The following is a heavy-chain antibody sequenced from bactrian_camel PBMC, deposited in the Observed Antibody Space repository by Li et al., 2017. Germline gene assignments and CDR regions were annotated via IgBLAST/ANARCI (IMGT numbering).Heavy chain of an antibody. CDR3: GADWSFMGGCMLIPEVDVEYNA. D-gene: IGHD8*01. CDR1: RQTSSRNC. J-gene: IGHJ4*01. CDR2: IYTRDHSS. V-gene: IGHV3S1*01. Sequence: QVQLVESGGGSVQAGGSLRLSCTASRQTSSRNCLGWFRQAPGKEREGVALIYTRDHSSYYLDSVKGRFTISLDNAKNTLYLHMNNLLPEDAAIYYCGADWSFMGGCMLIPEVDVEYNAWGQGTQVTVS.